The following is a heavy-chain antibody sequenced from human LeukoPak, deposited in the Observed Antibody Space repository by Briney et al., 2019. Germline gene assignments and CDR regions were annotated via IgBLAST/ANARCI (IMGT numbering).Heavy chain of an antibody. J-gene: IGHJ6*03. D-gene: IGHD2-15*01. Sequence: SETLSLTCAVYGGSFSGYYWSWIRQPPGKGLEWIGEINHSGSTNYNPSLKSRVTISVDTSKNQFSLKLSSVTAADTAVYYCARGPYCSGGSCYAPYYYYMDVWGKGTTVTVSS. CDR1: GGSFSGYY. CDR3: ARGPYCSGGSCYAPYYYYMDV. CDR2: INHSGST. V-gene: IGHV4-34*01.